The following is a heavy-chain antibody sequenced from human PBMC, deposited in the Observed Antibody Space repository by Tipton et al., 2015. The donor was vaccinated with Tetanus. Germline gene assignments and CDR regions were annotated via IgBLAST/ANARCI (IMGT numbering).Heavy chain of an antibody. CDR1: GFTFSSYT. CDR2: FVGSTGHT. D-gene: IGHD2-15*01. J-gene: IGHJ4*02. CDR3: AREADCSGGSCFSGDFDN. V-gene: IGHV3-21*01. Sequence: SLRLSCTASGFTFSSYTVTWVRQAPGKGLEWVSSFVGSTGHTSYTGSVRGRFSVARDNAKNSLYLQMNSLRVEDTAVYYRAREADCSGGSCFSGDFDNWGQGTQVTVSS.